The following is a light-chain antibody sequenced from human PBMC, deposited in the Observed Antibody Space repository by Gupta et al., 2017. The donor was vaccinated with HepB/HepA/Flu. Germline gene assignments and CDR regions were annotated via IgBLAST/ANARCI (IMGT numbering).Light chain of an antibody. Sequence: SALTQPRPVSGSPGQSVTTPCPGTSSDVGGYNFVSWYRQDSGKAPKLIMYDVTGRPSGVPDRFSGSRSGNTASLTISRLRPEDESDYYCCSYAGSYTWVFGGGTKVTVL. V-gene: IGLV2-11*01. CDR3: CSYAGSYTWV. J-gene: IGLJ3*02. CDR1: SSDVGGYNF. CDR2: DVT.